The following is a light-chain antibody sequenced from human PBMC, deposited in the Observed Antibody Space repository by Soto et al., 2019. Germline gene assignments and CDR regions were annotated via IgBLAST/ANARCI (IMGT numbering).Light chain of an antibody. J-gene: IGKJ2*01. Sequence: DIQMTQSPSSLSASVGDRVTITCRASQSISSYLNWYQQKPGKAPKLLIYAASSLQSGVPSRFSGSGSGTEFTLTIISLQPESFATNYRQPSYSTQYTFGQGTKLEIK. CDR3: QPSYSTQYT. CDR2: AAS. V-gene: IGKV1-39*01. CDR1: QSISSY.